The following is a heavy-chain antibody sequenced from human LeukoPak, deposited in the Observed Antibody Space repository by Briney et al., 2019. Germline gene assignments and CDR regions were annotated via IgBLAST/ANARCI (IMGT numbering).Heavy chain of an antibody. D-gene: IGHD6-13*01. V-gene: IGHV4-4*07. CDR2: IYTSGST. Sequence: SETLSLTCTVSGGSISSYYWSWIRQPAGKGLEWIGRIYTSGSTNYNPSLKSRVTMSVDTSKNQFSLKLSSVTAADTAVYYCASAELSTAAAPPKYWGQGTLVTVSS. CDR3: ASAELSTAAAPPKY. CDR1: GGSISSYY. J-gene: IGHJ4*02.